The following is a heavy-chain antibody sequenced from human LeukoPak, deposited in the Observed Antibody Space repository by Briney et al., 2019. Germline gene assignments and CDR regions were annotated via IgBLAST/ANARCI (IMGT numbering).Heavy chain of an antibody. CDR2: IYSGGST. Sequence: GGSLRLSCAASGFTVSSNYMSWVRQAPGKGLEWVSVIYSGGSTYYADSVKGRFTISRDNSKNTLYLQMNSLRAEDTAVYYCARDKYYYGLYYFDYWGQGTLVTVSS. D-gene: IGHD3-10*01. V-gene: IGHV3-53*01. J-gene: IGHJ4*02. CDR1: GFTVSSNY. CDR3: ARDKYYYGLYYFDY.